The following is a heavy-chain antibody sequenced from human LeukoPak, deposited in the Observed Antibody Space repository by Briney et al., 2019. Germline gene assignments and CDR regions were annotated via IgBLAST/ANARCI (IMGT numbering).Heavy chain of an antibody. J-gene: IGHJ5*02. CDR2: INPNSGGT. D-gene: IGHD5-18*01. CDR3: ATLPIDTAMAYNWFDP. CDR1: GYTFTGYY. V-gene: IGHV1-2*02. Sequence: ASVKVSCKASGYTFTGYYMHWVRQAPGQGLEWMGWINPNSGGTNYAQKFQGRVTMTRDTSISTAYMELSRLRSDDTAVYYCATLPIDTAMAYNWFDPWGQGTLVTVSS.